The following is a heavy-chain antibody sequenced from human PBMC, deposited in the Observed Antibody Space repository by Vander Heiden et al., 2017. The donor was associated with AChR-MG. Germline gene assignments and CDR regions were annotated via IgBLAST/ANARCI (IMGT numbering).Heavy chain of an antibody. Sequence: EVQLVESGGGLVKPGGSLRLSCAASGFTFSSYSMNWVRQAPGKGLEWVSSISSSSSYIYYADSVKGRFTISRDNAKNSPYLQMNSLRAEDTAVYYCARDRILGGAFDIWGQGTMVTVSS. V-gene: IGHV3-21*01. D-gene: IGHD3-3*02. CDR3: ARDRILGGAFDI. CDR2: ISSSSSYI. CDR1: GFTFSSYS. J-gene: IGHJ3*02.